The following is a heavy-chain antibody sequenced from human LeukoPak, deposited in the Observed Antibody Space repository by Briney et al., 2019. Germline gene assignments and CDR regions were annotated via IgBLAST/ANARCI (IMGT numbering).Heavy chain of an antibody. V-gene: IGHV4-38-2*01. J-gene: IGHJ3*02. CDR3: ARRQWRSYDAFDI. D-gene: IGHD6-19*01. CDR1: GYSISSGYY. Sequence: SETLSLTCAVSGYSISSGYYWGWIRQPPGKGLEWIGSIYHSGSTYYNPSLKSRVTISVDTSKNQFSLKLSSVTAADTAVYYCARRQWRSYDAFDIWGQGTMVTVSP. CDR2: IYHSGST.